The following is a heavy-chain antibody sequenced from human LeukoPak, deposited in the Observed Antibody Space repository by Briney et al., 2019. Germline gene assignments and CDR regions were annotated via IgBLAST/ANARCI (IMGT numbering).Heavy chain of an antibody. CDR2: INPNSGGT. CDR3: ARDGAVRGVIIDY. J-gene: IGHJ4*02. Sequence: GAPVKVSCKASGYTFTGYYMHWVRQAPGQGLEWMGWINPNSGGTNYAQKFQGWVTMTRDTSISTAYMELSRLRSDDTAVYYCARDGAVRGVIIDYWGQGTLVTVSS. CDR1: GYTFTGYY. V-gene: IGHV1-2*04. D-gene: IGHD3-10*01.